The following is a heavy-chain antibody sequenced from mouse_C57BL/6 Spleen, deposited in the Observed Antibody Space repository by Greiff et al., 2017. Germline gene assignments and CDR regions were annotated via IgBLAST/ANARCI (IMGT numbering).Heavy chain of an antibody. CDR3: VRHAYYYGNAMDY. V-gene: IGHV10-1*01. CDR1: GFSFNTYA. D-gene: IGHD1-1*01. J-gene: IGHJ4*01. Sequence: EVQLVESGGGLVQPKGSLKLSCAASGFSFNTYAMNWVRQAPGKGLEWVARIRSKSNNYATNYADSVKDRFTISRDDSASMLYLQMNNLKTEDTAMYYCVRHAYYYGNAMDYWGQGTTVTVSS. CDR2: IRSKSNNYAT.